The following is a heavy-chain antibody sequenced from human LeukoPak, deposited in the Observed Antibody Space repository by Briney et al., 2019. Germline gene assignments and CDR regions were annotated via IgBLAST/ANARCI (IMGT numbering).Heavy chain of an antibody. CDR2: IYTSGST. V-gene: IGHV4-61*02. CDR3: ARDPSPFYSGSYLGFDP. J-gene: IGHJ5*02. CDR1: GGSISSGSYY. D-gene: IGHD1-26*01. Sequence: PSQTLSLTCTVSGGSISSGSYYWSWIRQPAGKGLEWIGRIYTSGSTNYNPSLKSRVTISVDTSKNQFSLKLSSVTAADTAVYYCARDPSPFYSGSYLGFDPWGQGTLVTVSS.